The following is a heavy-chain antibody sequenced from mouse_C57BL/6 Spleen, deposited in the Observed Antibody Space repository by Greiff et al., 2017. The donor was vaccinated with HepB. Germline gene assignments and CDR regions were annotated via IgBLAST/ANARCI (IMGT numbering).Heavy chain of an antibody. Sequence: EVHLVESGPELVKPGASVKISCKASGYSFTGYYMHWVKQSHGNILDWIGYIYPYNGVSSYNQKFKGKATLTVDKSSSTAYMELRSLTSEDSAVYYCARGGDYGSSAYYAMDYWGQGTSVTVSS. CDR3: ARGGDYGSSAYYAMDY. V-gene: IGHV1-31*01. CDR1: GYSFTGYY. D-gene: IGHD1-1*01. CDR2: IYPYNGVS. J-gene: IGHJ4*01.